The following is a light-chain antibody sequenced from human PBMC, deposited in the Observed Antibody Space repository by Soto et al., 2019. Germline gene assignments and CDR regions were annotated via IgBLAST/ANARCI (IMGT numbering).Light chain of an antibody. CDR2: EVS. CDR1: SSDVGGYNY. V-gene: IGLV2-8*01. Sequence: QSVLTQPPSASGSPGQSVTISCAATSSDVGGYNYVSWYQQHPGKAPKLMIYEVSKRPSGVPDRFSGSKSGNTASLTVSGPQAEDEADYYCSSYAGSNKSLVFGTGTKVTVL. CDR3: SSYAGSNKSLV. J-gene: IGLJ1*01.